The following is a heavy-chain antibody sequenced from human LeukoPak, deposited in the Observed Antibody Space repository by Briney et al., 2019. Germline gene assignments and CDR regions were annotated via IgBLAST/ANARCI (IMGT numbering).Heavy chain of an antibody. D-gene: IGHD2-15*01. V-gene: IGHV3-30-3*01. CDR1: GVTFSSYA. CDR3: ARVRGSKELPHYGMDV. CDR2: ISYDGSNK. Sequence: GRSLRLSCAASGVTFSSYAMHWVRHAPGKGLEWVSVISYDGSNKYYADSVKGRFTISRDNSKNTLYLQMNSLRAEDTAVYYGARVRGSKELPHYGMDVWGQGTTVTVSS. J-gene: IGHJ6*02.